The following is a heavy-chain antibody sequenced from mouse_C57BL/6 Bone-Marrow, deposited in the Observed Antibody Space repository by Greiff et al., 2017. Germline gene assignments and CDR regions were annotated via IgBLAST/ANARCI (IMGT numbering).Heavy chain of an antibody. D-gene: IGHD1-1*01. Sequence: EVQVVESGGDLVKPGGSLKLSCAASGFTFSSYGMSWVRQTPDKRLEWVATISSGGSYTYYPDSVKGRFTISRDNAKNTLYLQMSSLKSEDTAMYYCARGGDITTVVGDYWGQGTSVTVSS. CDR1: GFTFSSYG. CDR2: ISSGGSYT. J-gene: IGHJ4*01. CDR3: ARGGDITTVVGDY. V-gene: IGHV5-6*01.